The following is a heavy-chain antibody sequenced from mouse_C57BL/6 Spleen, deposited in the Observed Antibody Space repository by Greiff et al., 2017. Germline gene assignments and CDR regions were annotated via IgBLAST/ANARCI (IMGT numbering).Heavy chain of an antibody. CDR3: ARGYSNLFAY. D-gene: IGHD2-5*01. J-gene: IGHJ3*01. CDR1: GYSFTGYY. V-gene: IGHV1-42*01. Sequence: VQLQQSGPELVKPGASVKISCKASGYSFTGYYMNWVKQSPEKSLEWIGEINPSTGGTTYNQKFKAKATLTVDKSSSTAYMQLKSLTSEDSAVYYCARGYSNLFAYWGQGTLVTVSA. CDR2: INPSTGGT.